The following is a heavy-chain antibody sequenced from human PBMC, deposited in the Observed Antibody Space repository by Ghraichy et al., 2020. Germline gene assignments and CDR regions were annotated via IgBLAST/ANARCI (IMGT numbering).Heavy chain of an antibody. CDR1: GFSFTGKW. Sequence: GESLNISCKGSGFSFTGKWIIWVRQVPGKGLEYMGRIDPGESHSNYSPSFQGHVTFSADKSVSTAYLEWSSLKASDTAMYYCATRWRDYGDYEYLDLWGHGTLLTVSS. J-gene: IGHJ2*01. CDR2: IDPGESHS. D-gene: IGHD4-17*01. CDR3: ATRWRDYGDYEYLDL. V-gene: IGHV5-10-1*01.